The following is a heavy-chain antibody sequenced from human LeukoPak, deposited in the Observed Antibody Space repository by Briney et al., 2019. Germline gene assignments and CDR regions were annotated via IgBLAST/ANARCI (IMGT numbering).Heavy chain of an antibody. Sequence: GGSLRLSCAASGFTVTRNYMAWVRQAPGKGLEWVSVIYSGGGTYYADSVKGRFTISRDNSKNTLYLQMNSLRAEDTAVYYCARDQASLLWFGESPPIGSLGGMDVWGQGTTVTVSS. CDR3: ARDQASLLWFGESPPIGSLGGMDV. J-gene: IGHJ6*02. CDR1: GFTVTRNY. D-gene: IGHD3-10*01. V-gene: IGHV3-53*01. CDR2: IYSGGGT.